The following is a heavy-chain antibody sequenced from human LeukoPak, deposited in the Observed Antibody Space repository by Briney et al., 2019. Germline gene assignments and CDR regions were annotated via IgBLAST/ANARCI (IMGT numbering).Heavy chain of an antibody. Sequence: SVKVSCKASGGTFSSYAISWVRQAPGQGLEWMGGIIPIFGTANYAQKFQGRVTITADESTRTAYMELSSLRSEDTAVYYCARNYGSGSYYAFDIWGQGTMVTVSS. CDR2: IIPIFGTA. J-gene: IGHJ3*02. V-gene: IGHV1-69*01. CDR1: GGTFSSYA. CDR3: ARNYGSGSYYAFDI. D-gene: IGHD3-10*01.